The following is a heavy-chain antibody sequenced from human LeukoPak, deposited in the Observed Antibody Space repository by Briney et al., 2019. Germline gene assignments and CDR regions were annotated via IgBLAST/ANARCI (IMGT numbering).Heavy chain of an antibody. D-gene: IGHD6-13*01. CDR2: IRFDGSNK. V-gene: IGHV3-30*02. CDR1: GFAFSSYS. J-gene: IGHJ4*02. Sequence: GGSLRLSCAASGFAFSSYSMNWVRQAPGKGLEWVAFIRFDGSNKYYADSVKGRFTISRDNAKNSLYLQMNSLRAEDTAVYYCARGGPAAGRFDYWGQGTLVTVSS. CDR3: ARGGPAAGRFDY.